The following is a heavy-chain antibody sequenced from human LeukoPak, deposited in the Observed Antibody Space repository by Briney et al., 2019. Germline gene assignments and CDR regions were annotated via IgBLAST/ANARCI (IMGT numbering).Heavy chain of an antibody. CDR3: TTDYYDSSGYAIDY. J-gene: IGHJ4*02. CDR2: LKSKTDGGTT. D-gene: IGHD3-22*01. CDR1: GFIFSNAW. Sequence: GGSLRLSCAASGFIFSNAWMSWVRQAPGKGLEWVGRLKSKTDGGTTDYAAPVKGRFTISRDDSKNTLYLQMNSLKTEDTAVYYCTTDYYDSSGYAIDYWGQGTLVTASS. V-gene: IGHV3-15*01.